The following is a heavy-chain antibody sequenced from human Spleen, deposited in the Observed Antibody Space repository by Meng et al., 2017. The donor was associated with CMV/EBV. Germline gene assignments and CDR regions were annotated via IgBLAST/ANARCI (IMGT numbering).Heavy chain of an antibody. D-gene: IGHD1-26*01. J-gene: IGHJ4*02. V-gene: IGHV3-74*01. CDR1: GFTFSSYW. CDR3: ARQAWELSHAQHFDY. CDR2: INSDGSST. Sequence: GESLKISCAASGFTFSSYWMHWVRQAPGKGLVWVSRINSDGSSTSYADSVKGRFTISRDNAKNTLYLQMNSLRAEDTAVYYCARQAWELSHAQHFDYWGQGTLVTVSS.